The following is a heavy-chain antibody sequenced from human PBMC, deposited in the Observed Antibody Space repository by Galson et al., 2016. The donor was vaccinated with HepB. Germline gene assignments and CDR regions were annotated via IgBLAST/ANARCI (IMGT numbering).Heavy chain of an antibody. CDR2: INSDGSGI. D-gene: IGHD6-13*01. CDR1: GFTFSRYD. V-gene: IGHV3-74*01. CDR3: ARSFDAAGSRSLDH. Sequence: SLRLSCAASGFTFSRYDMHWVRQVPREGLVWVARINSDGSGINYADSVKGRFTISRDNAKNTLYLQMNSLRVEDTAVYFCARSFDAAGSRSLDHWGQGTLVTVSS. J-gene: IGHJ4*02.